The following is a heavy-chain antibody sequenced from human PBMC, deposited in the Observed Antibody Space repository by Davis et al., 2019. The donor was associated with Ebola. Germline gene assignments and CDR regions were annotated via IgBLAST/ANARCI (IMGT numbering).Heavy chain of an antibody. J-gene: IGHJ6*04. V-gene: IGHV3-74*01. D-gene: IGHD3-3*01. CDR2: INSDGSST. Sequence: GESLKISCAASGFTFSSYWMHWVRQAPGKGLVWVSRINSDGSSTYYADSVKGRFTISRDNSKNTLYLQMNSLRAEDTAVYYCAKGSVTIFGVAPDYYGMDVWGKGTTVTVSS. CDR3: AKGSVTIFGVAPDYYGMDV. CDR1: GFTFSSYW.